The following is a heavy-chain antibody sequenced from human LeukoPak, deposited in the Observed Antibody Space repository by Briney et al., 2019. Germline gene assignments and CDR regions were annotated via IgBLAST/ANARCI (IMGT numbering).Heavy chain of an antibody. Sequence: SGTLSLTCAGSGGSINSSNWWSWVRQPPGKGLEWIGEIFHSGSTNYNPSLKSRVSISVDKSKNQFSLKLSSVTAADTAVYYCARVVGKEDWTTDYWGQGTLVTVSS. CDR1: GGSINSSNW. CDR3: ARVVGKEDWTTDY. D-gene: IGHD3/OR15-3a*01. V-gene: IGHV4-4*02. CDR2: IFHSGST. J-gene: IGHJ4*02.